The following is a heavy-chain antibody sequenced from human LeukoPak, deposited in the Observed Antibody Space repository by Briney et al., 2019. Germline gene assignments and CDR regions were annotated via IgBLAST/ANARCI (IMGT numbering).Heavy chain of an antibody. J-gene: IGHJ6*03. V-gene: IGHV4-4*02. CDR2: IYHSGST. Sequence: SETLSLTCAVSGGSISSSNWWSWVRQPPGKGLEWIGEIYHSGSTNYNPSPKSRVTISVDKSKNQFSLKLSSVTAADTAVYYCARDPPYSSSSGYYYYYMDVWGKGTTVTVSS. D-gene: IGHD6-6*01. CDR1: GGSISSSNW. CDR3: ARDPPYSSSSGYYYYYMDV.